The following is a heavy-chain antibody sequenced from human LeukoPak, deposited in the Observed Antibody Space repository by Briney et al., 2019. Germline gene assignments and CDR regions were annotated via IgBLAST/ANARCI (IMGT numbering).Heavy chain of an antibody. V-gene: IGHV3-21*01. CDR2: ISSSSSYI. Sequence: GGSLRLSCAASGFTFSSYSMNWVRQAPGKGLEWVSSISSSSSYIYYADSLKGRFTISRDNAKNSLFLQMNSLRAEDTAVYYCARDDGEGIVGVPDYWGQGTLVTVSS. J-gene: IGHJ4*02. CDR3: ARDDGEGIVGVPDY. CDR1: GFTFSSYS. D-gene: IGHD1-26*01.